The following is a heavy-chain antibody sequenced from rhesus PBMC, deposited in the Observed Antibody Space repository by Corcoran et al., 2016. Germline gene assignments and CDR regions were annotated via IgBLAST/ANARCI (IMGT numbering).Heavy chain of an antibody. CDR2: ISNGGNST. CDR1: GFTLSDYY. CDR3: ARGRAGGFDY. D-gene: IGHD1-1*01. Sequence: EVQLVESGGGLAKPGGSLRLSCAASGFTLSDYYMDWVRQAPGKGLEWVSRISNGGNSTWYADSGKGRFTISRENAKNTLYRQMNSLRTEDTAVYYCARGRAGGFDYWGQGVLVTVSS. J-gene: IGHJ4*01. V-gene: IGHV3-178*01.